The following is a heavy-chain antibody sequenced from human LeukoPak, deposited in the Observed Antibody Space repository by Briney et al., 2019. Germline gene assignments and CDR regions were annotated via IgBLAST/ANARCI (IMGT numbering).Heavy chain of an antibody. CDR1: GFTFSSYG. D-gene: IGHD6-19*01. CDR2: ISGSGGST. V-gene: IGHV3-23*01. J-gene: IGHJ4*02. CDR3: ARDLGSGDYFDY. Sequence: QAGGSLRLSCAASGFTFSSYGMSWVRQAPGKGLEWVSAISGSGGSTYYADSVKGRFTISTDNSKNTLYLQMNSLRAEDTAVYYCARDLGSGDYFDYWGQGTLVTVSS.